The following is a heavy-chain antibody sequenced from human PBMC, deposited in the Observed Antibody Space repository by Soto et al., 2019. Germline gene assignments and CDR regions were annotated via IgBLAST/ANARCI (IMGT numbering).Heavy chain of an antibody. V-gene: IGHV4-38-2*01. CDR1: GYSISSGFY. Sequence: KSSETLSLTCAVSGYSISSGFYWGWIRQPPGKGLEWIGSIYHSGSTYCNPSLKSRVTISVDTSKNQFSLKLSSVTAADTAVYYCATGEYNYRDHYWGQGTLVTVSS. J-gene: IGHJ4*02. CDR3: ATGEYNYRDHY. D-gene: IGHD5-18*01. CDR2: IYHSGST.